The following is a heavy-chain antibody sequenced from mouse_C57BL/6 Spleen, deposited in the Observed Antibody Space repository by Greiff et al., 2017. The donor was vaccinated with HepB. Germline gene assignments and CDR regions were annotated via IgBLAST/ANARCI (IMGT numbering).Heavy chain of an antibody. Sequence: EVQLQESGAELVRPGASVKLSCTASGFNIKDDYMHWVKQRPEQGLEWIGWIDPENGDTEYASKFQGKATITADTSSNTAYLQLSSLTSEDTAVYYCTTLARGFAYWGQGTLVTVSA. V-gene: IGHV14-4*01. CDR2: IDPENGDT. J-gene: IGHJ3*01. CDR1: GFNIKDDY. CDR3: TTLARGFAY.